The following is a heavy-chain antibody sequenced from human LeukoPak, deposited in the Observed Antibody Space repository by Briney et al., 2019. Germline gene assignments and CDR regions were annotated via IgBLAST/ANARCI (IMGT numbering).Heavy chain of an antibody. CDR1: GGSISSTAYY. CDR2: IYYSEAT. Sequence: PETLSLTCTVSGGSISSTAYYWDWIRQPPGKGLEWIGSIYYSEATYYNSSLKSRVTISLNTSKNQFSLRLTSVTAADTAVYYCARQVSDYYYYYIDVWGKGATVTVSS. D-gene: IGHD5/OR15-5a*01. J-gene: IGHJ6*03. CDR3: ARQVSDYYYYYIDV. V-gene: IGHV4-39*01.